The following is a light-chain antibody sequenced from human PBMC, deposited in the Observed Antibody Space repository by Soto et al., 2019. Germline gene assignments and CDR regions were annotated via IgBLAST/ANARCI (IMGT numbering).Light chain of an antibody. V-gene: IGLV2-11*01. CDR1: SRDVGGYNY. CDR2: DVS. CDR3: CSYAGSYTLV. Sequence: QSALTQPRSVSGSPGQSVTISCTGTSRDVGGYNYVSWYQQHPGKAPKLMIYDVSNRPSGVPDRFSGSKSGNTASLTISGLQAEDEADYYCCSYAGSYTLVFGGGTKVTVL. J-gene: IGLJ2*01.